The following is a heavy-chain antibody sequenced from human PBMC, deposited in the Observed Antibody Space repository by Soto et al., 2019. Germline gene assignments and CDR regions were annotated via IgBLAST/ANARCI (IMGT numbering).Heavy chain of an antibody. Sequence: ASVKVSCKASGYTFTGYYMHWVRQAPGQGLEWMGIINPSGGSTSYAQKFQGRVTMTRDTSTSTVYMELSSLRSEDTAVYYCARDLGATWYCSSTSCRDYWGQGTLVTVSS. CDR1: GYTFTGYY. D-gene: IGHD2-2*01. CDR3: ARDLGATWYCSSTSCRDY. J-gene: IGHJ4*02. CDR2: INPSGGST. V-gene: IGHV1-46*01.